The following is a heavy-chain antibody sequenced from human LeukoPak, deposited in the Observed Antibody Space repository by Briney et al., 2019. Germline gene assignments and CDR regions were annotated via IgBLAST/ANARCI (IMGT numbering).Heavy chain of an antibody. V-gene: IGHV3-30*18. CDR2: ISYDGSSK. CDR3: AKDDYVWGSYRYPAYPDY. CDR1: GFTFSSYG. Sequence: GGSLRLSCAASGFTFSSYGMHWVRQAPGKGLEWVAVISYDGSSKYYADSVKGRFTISRDNSKNTLYLQMNSLRAEDTAVYYCAKDDYVWGSYRYPAYPDYWGQGTLVTVSS. D-gene: IGHD3-16*02. J-gene: IGHJ4*02.